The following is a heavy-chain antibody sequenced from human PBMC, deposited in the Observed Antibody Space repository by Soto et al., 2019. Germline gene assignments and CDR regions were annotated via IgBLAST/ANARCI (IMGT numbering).Heavy chain of an antibody. CDR1: GDSVSSNSAG. CDR2: TYYRSKWYY. V-gene: IGHV6-1*01. Sequence: PSETLSLTCAITGDSVSSNSAGWSWVRQSPSRGLEWLGRTYYRSKWYYEYAVSVRGRITINPDTSKNQYSLQLHSVTPEDTAVYFCARGEQYSGRIFDYWGQGTLVTVSS. D-gene: IGHD1-26*01. J-gene: IGHJ4*01. CDR3: ARGEQYSGRIFDY.